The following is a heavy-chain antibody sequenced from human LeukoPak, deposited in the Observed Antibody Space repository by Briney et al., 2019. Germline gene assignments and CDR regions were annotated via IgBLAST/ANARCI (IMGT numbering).Heavy chain of an antibody. V-gene: IGHV3-74*01. CDR3: ARGYYYDSSGYWAY. Sequence: SGGSLRLSCAAPGFTFSSYWMHWVRQAPGKGLVWVSSINSDGSSTGYADSVKGRFTISGDNAKNTLYLQMNSLRAEDTAVYYCARGYYYDSSGYWAYWGQGTLVTVSS. CDR1: GFTFSSYW. CDR2: INSDGSST. D-gene: IGHD3-22*01. J-gene: IGHJ4*02.